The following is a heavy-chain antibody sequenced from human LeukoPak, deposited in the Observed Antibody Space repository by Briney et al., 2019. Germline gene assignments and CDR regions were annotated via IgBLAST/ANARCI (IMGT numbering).Heavy chain of an antibody. CDR3: ASAPYDSSGYIDY. CDR1: GGSISSGGYY. V-gene: IGHV4-31*03. Sequence: SETLSLTCTVSGGSISSGGYYWSWIRQHPGKGLEWIGYIYYSGSTYYNPSLKSRVTISVDTSKNQFSLKLSSVTAADTAVYYCASAPYDSSGYIDYWGQGTLVTVSS. CDR2: IYYSGST. D-gene: IGHD3-22*01. J-gene: IGHJ4*02.